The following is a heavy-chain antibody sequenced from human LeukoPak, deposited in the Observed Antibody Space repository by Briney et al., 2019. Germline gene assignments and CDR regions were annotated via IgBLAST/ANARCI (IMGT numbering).Heavy chain of an antibody. CDR1: GGTISSYY. D-gene: IGHD6-19*01. CDR3: ARWYSSGWAFDY. Sequence: SETLSLTCTVSGGTISSYYWNWIRQPPGKGLEWVGYIHYSGSTKYNPSLKSRVTISVDTSKNQFSLKLSSVTAADTAVYYCARWYSSGWAFDYWGQGTLVTVSS. CDR2: IHYSGST. V-gene: IGHV4-59*08. J-gene: IGHJ4*02.